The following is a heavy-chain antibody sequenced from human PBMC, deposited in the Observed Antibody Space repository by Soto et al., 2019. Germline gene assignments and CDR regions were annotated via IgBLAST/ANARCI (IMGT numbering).Heavy chain of an antibody. CDR1: GYSISSGYY. V-gene: IGHV4-38-2*02. J-gene: IGHJ6*02. CDR3: ARDQLTTAEVGVQWDHHRYYYYGMDV. Sequence: PSETLSLTCAVSGYSISSGYYWGWIRQPPGKGLEWIGSIYHSGSTYYNPSLKSRVTMSVDTSKNQFSLKLSSVTAADTAVYYCARDQLTTAEVGVQWDHHRYYYYGMDVWGQGTTVTVSS. CDR2: IYHSGST. D-gene: IGHD4-17*01.